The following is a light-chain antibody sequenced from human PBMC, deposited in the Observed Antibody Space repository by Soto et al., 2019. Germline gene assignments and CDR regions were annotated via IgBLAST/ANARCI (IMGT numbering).Light chain of an antibody. V-gene: IGLV2-23*01. CDR1: SSDVGSYNL. CDR2: AGS. J-gene: IGLJ2*01. CDR3: CSYAGSSTLLV. Sequence: QSALTQPASVSGSPGQSITISCTGTSSDVGSYNLVSWYQQHPGKAPKLMIYAGSKRPSGVTNRFSCSKSSNTASLTISGLHDEDEADDYFCSYAGSSTLLVFGGGTKVTVL.